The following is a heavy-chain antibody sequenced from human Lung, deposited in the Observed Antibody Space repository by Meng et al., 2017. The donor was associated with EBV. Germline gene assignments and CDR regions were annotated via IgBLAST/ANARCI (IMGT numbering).Heavy chain of an antibody. CDR1: GDRVSSNSAA. D-gene: IGHD1-7*01. V-gene: IGHV6-1*01. J-gene: IGHJ4*02. CDR2: TYYRSKWYN. CDR3: ASSRPLAGNWNYHY. Sequence: QVQLQPSGPGLVKPAQNLSLTCAISGDRVSSNSAAWNWIRQSPSRGLEWLGRTYYRSKWYNDYAVSVKSRITINPDTSKNQFSLQLNSVTPEDTAVYYCASSRPLAGNWNYHYWGQGTLVTVSS.